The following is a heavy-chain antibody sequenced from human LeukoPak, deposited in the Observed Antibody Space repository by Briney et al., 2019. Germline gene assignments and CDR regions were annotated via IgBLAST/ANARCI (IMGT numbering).Heavy chain of an antibody. V-gene: IGHV4-59*05. CDR2: IYYSGST. J-gene: IGHJ3*02. D-gene: IGHD6-13*01. CDR1: GGSISSYY. Sequence: SETLSLTCTVSGGSISSYYWSWIRQPPGKGLEWIGSIYYSGSTYYNPSLKSRVTISVDTSKNQFSLKLSSVTAADTAVYYCTGFSSSYAFDIWGQGTMVTVSS. CDR3: TGFSSSYAFDI.